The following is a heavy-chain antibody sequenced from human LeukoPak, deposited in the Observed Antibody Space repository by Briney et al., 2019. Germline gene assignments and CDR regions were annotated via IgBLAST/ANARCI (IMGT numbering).Heavy chain of an antibody. D-gene: IGHD5-18*01. CDR2: IIPILGIA. J-gene: IGHJ3*02. CDR3: ARDRRERGYRYGSGAFDI. Sequence: LGSSVKVSCKASGGTFSSYAISWVRQAPGQGLEWMGRIIPILGIANYAQKFQGRVTITADKSTSTAYMELSSLRSEDTAVYYCARDRRERGYRYGSGAFDIWGQGTMVTVSS. V-gene: IGHV1-69*04. CDR1: GGTFSSYA.